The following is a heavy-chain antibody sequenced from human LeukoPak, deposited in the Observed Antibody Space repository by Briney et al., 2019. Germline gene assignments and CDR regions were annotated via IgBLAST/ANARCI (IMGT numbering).Heavy chain of an antibody. CDR1: GFTFSNYW. J-gene: IGHJ6*03. CDR2: ISSSSSTI. D-gene: IGHD1-14*01. V-gene: IGHV3-48*01. Sequence: GGSLRLSCTASGFTFSNYWMTWVRQAPGKGLEWVSYISSSSSTIYYADSVKGRFTISRDNAKNSLYLQMNSLRAEDTAVYYCARELSVKAAPGTYYYMDVWGKGTTVTVSS. CDR3: ARELSVKAAPGTYYYMDV.